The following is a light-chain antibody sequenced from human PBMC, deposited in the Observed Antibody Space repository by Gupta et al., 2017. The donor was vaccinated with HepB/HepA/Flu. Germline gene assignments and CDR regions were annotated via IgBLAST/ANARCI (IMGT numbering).Light chain of an antibody. CDR3: QQTENTPPT. V-gene: IGKV1-39*01. CDR2: AAS. J-gene: IGKJ1*01. CDR1: QSVTNY. Sequence: DIHMTQSPSSLSASVGDRVTITCRASQSVTNYLNWYRQKPGKAPELLIYAASSLQSGVPSRFTGSGSGTDFTLTVSSLQCEDFATYYCQQTENTPPTFGQGTKVEIK.